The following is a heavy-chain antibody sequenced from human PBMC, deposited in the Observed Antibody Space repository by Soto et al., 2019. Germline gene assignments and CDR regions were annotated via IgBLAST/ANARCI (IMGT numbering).Heavy chain of an antibody. D-gene: IGHD3-10*01. J-gene: IGHJ6*03. V-gene: IGHV4-34*01. CDR1: GGSFSGYY. CDR2: INHSGST. CDR3: ARVPPGYYYGSGSYYKGYYYYYMDV. Sequence: AETLSLSCAVYGGSFSGYYWSWIRQPPGKGLEWIGEINHSGSTNYNPSLKSRVTISVDTSKNQFSLKLSSATAADTAVYYCARVPPGYYYGSGSYYKGYYYYYMDVWGKGTTVTVSS.